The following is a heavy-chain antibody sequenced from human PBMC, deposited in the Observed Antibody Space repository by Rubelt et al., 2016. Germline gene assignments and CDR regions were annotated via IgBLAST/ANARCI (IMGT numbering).Heavy chain of an antibody. CDR1: GYTFTGYY. J-gene: IGHJ5*02. V-gene: IGHV1-2*02. CDR3: ARYKRIVVVPAALNWFDP. Sequence: QVQLVQSGAEVKKPGASVKVSCKASGYTFTGYYMHWVRQAPGQGLEWMGWINPNSGGTNYAQKFQGRVTMTRDTAISTAYMELGRLRSDDTAVYYCARYKRIVVVPAALNWFDPWGQGTLVTVSS. CDR2: INPNSGGT. D-gene: IGHD2-2*01.